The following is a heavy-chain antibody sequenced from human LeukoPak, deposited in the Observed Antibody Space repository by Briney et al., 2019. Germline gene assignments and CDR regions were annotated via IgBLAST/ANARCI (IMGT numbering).Heavy chain of an antibody. Sequence: GGSLRLSCATSGFTVSSNYMSWVRQAPGKGLEWVSVLYRGGNTYYADSVKGRFTVSRDNSENTLYLQMNSLRAEDTAVYYCARDWPTISAAGTIPEYFQHWGQGTLVTVSS. CDR2: LYRGGNT. J-gene: IGHJ1*01. D-gene: IGHD6-13*01. V-gene: IGHV3-53*01. CDR3: ARDWPTISAAGTIPEYFQH. CDR1: GFTVSSNY.